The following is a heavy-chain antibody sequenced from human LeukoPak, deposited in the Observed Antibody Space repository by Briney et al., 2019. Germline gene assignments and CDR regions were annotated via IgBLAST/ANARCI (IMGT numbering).Heavy chain of an antibody. CDR2: IKSKTDGGRK. J-gene: IGHJ3*02. D-gene: IGHD2-2*01. V-gene: IGHV3-15*01. CDR3: TTDPRPVRPPRRFDI. CDR1: GFTFSNAW. Sequence: GGSPRLSCAASGFTFSNAWMSWGRQAPGEGVEWVVRIKSKTDGGRKDYAAHVKGRFTNSRDESKNTLYLQMNSLKTEDTAVYYCTTDPRPVRPPRRFDIWGKGTMVTVSS.